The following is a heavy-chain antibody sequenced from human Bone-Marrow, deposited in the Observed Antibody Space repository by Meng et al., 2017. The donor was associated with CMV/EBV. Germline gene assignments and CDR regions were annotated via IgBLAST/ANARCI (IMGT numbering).Heavy chain of an antibody. CDR2: MNPNSGNT. V-gene: IGHV1-8*03. CDR3: ARSYPRDISYYYGMDV. J-gene: IGHJ6*02. CDR1: GYTFTSYD. Sequence: ASVKVSCKASGYTFTSYDINWVRQATGQGLEWMGWMNPNSGNTGYAQKFQGRVTITRNTSISTAYMELSSLRSEDTAVYYCARSYPRDISYYYGMDVWGQGTTVTFYS. D-gene: IGHD3-16*02.